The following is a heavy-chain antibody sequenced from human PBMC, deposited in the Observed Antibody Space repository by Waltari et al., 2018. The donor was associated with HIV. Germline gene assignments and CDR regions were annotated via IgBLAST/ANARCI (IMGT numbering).Heavy chain of an antibody. CDR3: ARHCIDDFSAWVDP. Sequence: QWLLHESGPGLAKPSETLSLTCTVSRGSINIGNYYWGWIRQSPGKGLEWIGSIHNTGNTYYGPSLKSRVTISMDTSKNQFSLNLTSVTAADTAVYYCARHCIDDFSAWVDPWGQGTLVTVSS. CDR2: IHNTGNT. D-gene: IGHD3-3*01. V-gene: IGHV4-39*01. J-gene: IGHJ5*02. CDR1: RGSINIGNYY.